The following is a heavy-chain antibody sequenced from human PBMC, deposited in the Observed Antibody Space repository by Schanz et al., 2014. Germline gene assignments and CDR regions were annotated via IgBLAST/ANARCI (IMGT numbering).Heavy chain of an antibody. CDR1: GGTLDTYK. D-gene: IGHD3-16*01. CDR3: ARAGRGYAYPLNSYRMDV. J-gene: IGHJ6*02. V-gene: IGHV1-69*02. CDR2: IIPFLAVS. Sequence: QDQLLQSGAAVKKPGSSVRVSCKASGGTLDTYKIAWVRQVPGQGLEWMGRIIPFLAVSNYAQDFQGRVTFTADRATSTVLMDLRSLRSEDTGLYYCARAGRGYAYPLNSYRMDVWGQGTTVIVSS.